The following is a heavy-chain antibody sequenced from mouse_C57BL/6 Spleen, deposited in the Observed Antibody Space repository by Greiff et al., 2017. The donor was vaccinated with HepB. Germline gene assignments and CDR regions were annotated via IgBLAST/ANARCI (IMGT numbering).Heavy chain of an antibody. CDR2: IDPETGGT. D-gene: IGHD5-5*01. CDR1: GYTFTDYE. V-gene: IGHV1-15*01. CDR3: TRDGLPDY. J-gene: IGHJ2*01. Sequence: QVQLKESGAELVRPGASVTLSCKASGYTFTDYEMHWVKQTPVHGLEWIGAIDPETGGTAYNQKFKGKAILTADKSSSTAYMELRSLTSEDSAVYYCTRDGLPDYWGQGTTLTVSS.